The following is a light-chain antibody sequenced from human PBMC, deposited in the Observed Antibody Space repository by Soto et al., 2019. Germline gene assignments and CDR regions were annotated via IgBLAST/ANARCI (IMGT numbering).Light chain of an antibody. Sequence: QSALTQPHSVSGSPGQSVAISCTGTSSDVGSYNRVSWYQQPPGTAPKLMIYDANNRPSGVPDRFSGSKSGNTASLTISGLQAEDEADYYCSSYTISSTYVFGTGTKVTVL. CDR1: SSDVGSYNR. V-gene: IGLV2-18*02. CDR2: DAN. CDR3: SSYTISSTYV. J-gene: IGLJ1*01.